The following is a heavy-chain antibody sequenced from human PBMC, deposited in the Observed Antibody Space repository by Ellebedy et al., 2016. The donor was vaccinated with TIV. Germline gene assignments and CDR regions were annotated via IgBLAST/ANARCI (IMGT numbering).Heavy chain of an antibody. CDR3: TTVYRYNYDSV. CDR1: GFTFSNAW. V-gene: IGHV3-15*01. J-gene: IGHJ4*02. Sequence: GGSLRLSCAAPGFTFSNAWMNWVRQAPGKGLEWVGRIKSKTDGGAVDYAAPVKGRFTISRDDSKNTLYLQMNSLKTEDTAVYFCTTVYRYNYDSVWGQGTLVTVSS. CDR2: IKSKTDGGAV. D-gene: IGHD5-18*01.